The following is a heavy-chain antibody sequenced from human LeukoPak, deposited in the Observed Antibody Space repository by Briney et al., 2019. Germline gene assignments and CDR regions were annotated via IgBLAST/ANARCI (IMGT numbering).Heavy chain of an antibody. Sequence: GASVKLSCKASGYTFTSYDINWVRQATGQGLEWMGWMNPNSGNTGYAQKFQGRVTITRNTSISTAYMELSSLRCEETAVYYCERVGPAPSSGAFDIWGRGRMVTVSS. D-gene: IGHD2-2*01. J-gene: IGHJ3*02. CDR2: MNPNSGNT. V-gene: IGHV1-8*03. CDR3: ERVGPAPSSGAFDI. CDR1: GYTFTSYD.